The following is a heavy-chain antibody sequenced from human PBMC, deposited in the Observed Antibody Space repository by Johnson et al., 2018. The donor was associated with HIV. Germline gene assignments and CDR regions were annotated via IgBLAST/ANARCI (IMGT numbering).Heavy chain of an antibody. D-gene: IGHD3-16*01. CDR3: ARGVVGVLSNALDI. Sequence: QVQFVESGGGVVQPGGSLRLPCVASGFTLSNYGMHWVRQAPGKGLEWVAFIRYYGGNKYYSDSVKGRFTISRDNSKNTLYLQMNSLRPEDTAVYYCARGVVGVLSNALDIWGQGTMVSVSS. J-gene: IGHJ3*02. CDR1: GFTLSNYG. CDR2: IRYYGGNK. V-gene: IGHV3-30*02.